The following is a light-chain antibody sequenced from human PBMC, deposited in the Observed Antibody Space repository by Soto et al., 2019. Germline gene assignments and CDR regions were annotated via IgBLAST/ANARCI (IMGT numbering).Light chain of an antibody. J-gene: IGKJ1*01. Sequence: DIQMTQSPSSLSASVGDRVTITCRASQSISSYLNWYQQKPGKAPKLLIYAASSLQSGVPSRFSGSGSGTDFTLTISSLQPEDFATYYCQQNNSTPHTFGQGTKVEIK. CDR1: QSISSY. CDR2: AAS. V-gene: IGKV1-39*01. CDR3: QQNNSTPHT.